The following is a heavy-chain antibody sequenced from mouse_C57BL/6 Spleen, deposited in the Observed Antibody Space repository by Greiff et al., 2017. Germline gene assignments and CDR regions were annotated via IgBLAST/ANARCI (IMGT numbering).Heavy chain of an antibody. V-gene: IGHV5-6*01. D-gene: IGHD1-1*01. CDR1: GFTFSSYG. Sequence: EVHLVESGGDLVKPGGSLKLSCAASGFTFSSYGMSWVRQTPDKRLEWVATISSGGSYTYYPDSVKGRFTISRDNAKNTLYLQMSSLKSEDTAMYYCARVTTLYFDYWGQGTTLTVSS. J-gene: IGHJ2*01. CDR2: ISSGGSYT. CDR3: ARVTTLYFDY.